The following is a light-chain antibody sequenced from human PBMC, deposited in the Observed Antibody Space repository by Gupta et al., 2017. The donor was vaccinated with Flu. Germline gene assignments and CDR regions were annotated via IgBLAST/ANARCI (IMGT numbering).Light chain of an antibody. CDR1: QSISSW. CDR2: KAS. V-gene: IGKV1-5*03. CDR3: QQYNSYSRT. J-gene: IGKJ1*01. Sequence: PSTLSASVGDRVTIPCRASQSISSWLAWYQQKPGKAPKLLIYKASSLESGVPSRFSGSGSGTEFTLTISSLQPDDFATYYCQQYNSYSRTFGQGTEVEIK.